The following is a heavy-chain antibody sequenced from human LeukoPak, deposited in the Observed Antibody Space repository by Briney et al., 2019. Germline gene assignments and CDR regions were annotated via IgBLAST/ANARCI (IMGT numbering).Heavy chain of an antibody. J-gene: IGHJ3*02. CDR2: IYTSGST. CDR1: GGSISSGSYY. V-gene: IGHV4-61*02. Sequence: TLSLTCTVSGGSISSGSYYWSWIRQPAGKGLEWIGRIYTSGSTNYNPSLKSRVTISVDTSKNQFSLKLSSVTAADTAVYYCAREGYYYGSGAHDAFDIWGQGTMVTVSS. CDR3: AREGYYYGSGAHDAFDI. D-gene: IGHD3-10*01.